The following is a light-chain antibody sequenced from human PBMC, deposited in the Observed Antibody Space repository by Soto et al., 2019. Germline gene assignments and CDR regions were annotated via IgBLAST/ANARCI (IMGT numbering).Light chain of an antibody. V-gene: IGKV1D-8*03. CDR1: QGISSY. J-gene: IGKJ2*01. CDR2: ATS. Sequence: VIWMTQSPSLLSASKGDRVTISCLMSQGISSYLAWYQQKPGKAPELLISATSTLQSGVPSRFSGSGSGTDFTLTISSLQPEDFATYYCQQSYSTLYTFGQGTKVDIK. CDR3: QQSYSTLYT.